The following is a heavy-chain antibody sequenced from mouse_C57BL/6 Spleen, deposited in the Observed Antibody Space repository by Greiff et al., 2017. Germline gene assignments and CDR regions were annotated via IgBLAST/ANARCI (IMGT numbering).Heavy chain of an antibody. J-gene: IGHJ2*01. D-gene: IGHD3-2*02. CDR1: GYSITSGYY. CDR3: ARGGTAQATFY. Sequence: EVQLKESGPGLVKPSQSLSLTCPVTGYSITSGYYWNWIRPLPGNKREWMGYISYDGSNNYNPSLKKRISITGDTTRNQFFLRLKSVTTEDTATYYGARGGTAQATFYWGQGTTLTVSS. V-gene: IGHV3-6*01. CDR2: ISYDGSN.